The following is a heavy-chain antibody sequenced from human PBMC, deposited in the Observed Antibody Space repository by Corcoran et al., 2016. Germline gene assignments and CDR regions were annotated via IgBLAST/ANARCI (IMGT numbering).Heavy chain of an antibody. CDR2: IYYRGST. J-gene: IGHJ4*02. Sequence: QVQLQESGPGLVKPSETLSLTCTVSGGSISSYYWSWIRQPPGKGLEWMGYIYYRGSTNYNPSLKSRVTIPVGTSKNHFSLKLSSVAAADTAVYDGAGTIAAAGIAYWGQGTLVTGSS. D-gene: IGHD6-13*01. CDR1: GGSISSYY. CDR3: AGTIAAAGIAY. V-gene: IGHV4-59*01.